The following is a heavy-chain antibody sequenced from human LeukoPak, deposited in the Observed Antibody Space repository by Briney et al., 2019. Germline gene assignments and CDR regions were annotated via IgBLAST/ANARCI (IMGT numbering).Heavy chain of an antibody. CDR1: GFTFSSYG. CDR3: AKDLYGGNRYFAL. CDR2: IWYDETNK. V-gene: IGHV3-33*06. D-gene: IGHD4-23*01. J-gene: IGHJ2*01. Sequence: QPGRSLILSCAASGFTFSSYGMQWVRQAPGKGLEWVAVIWYDETNKYYADSVKGRFTISRDNSKNTLYLQMNSLRAEDTAVYYCAKDLYGGNRYFALWGRGTLVTVSS.